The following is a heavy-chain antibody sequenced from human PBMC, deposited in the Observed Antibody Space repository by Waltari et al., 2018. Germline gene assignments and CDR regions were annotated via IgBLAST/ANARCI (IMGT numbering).Heavy chain of an antibody. CDR1: GEPISDDVSRWTY. CDR3: ANRGVGYYFKYFRL. CDR2: IYSSGAV. V-gene: IGHV4-61*02. Sequence: QVQLQESGPGLVKPTHTLSLTCTVSGEPISDDVSRWTYWTWIRQSAGKGLEWIGHIYSSGAVDYNPSLSSRVTISLDTPKSHFTLKLTSVTAADTAVYYCANRGVGYYFKYFRLWSPGTLVTVSS. D-gene: IGHD5-18*01. J-gene: IGHJ1*01.